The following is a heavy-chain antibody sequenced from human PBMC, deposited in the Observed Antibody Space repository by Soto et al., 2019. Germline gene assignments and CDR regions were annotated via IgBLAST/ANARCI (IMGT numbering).Heavy chain of an antibody. J-gene: IGHJ4*02. V-gene: IGHV4-59*08. CDR1: GGSISSYY. Sequence: PSETLSLTCTVSGGSISSYYWSWIRQPPGKGLEYIGYIYFSGSPKYNPSLKSRVTISLDTSKNQFSLKLSSVTAADTAVYYCARLRRDYGDYHIDYWGQGTLVTVSS. CDR3: ARLRRDYGDYHIDY. D-gene: IGHD4-17*01. CDR2: IYFSGSP.